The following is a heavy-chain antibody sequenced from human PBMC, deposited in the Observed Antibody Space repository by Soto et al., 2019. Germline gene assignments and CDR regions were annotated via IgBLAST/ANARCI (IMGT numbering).Heavy chain of an antibody. Sequence: EVQLVESGGGLVQPGGSLRLSCAASGFTFSSYSMNWVRQAPGKGLEWVSYISSSSSTIYYADSVKGRFTISRDNAKNSLYLQMNSLRDEDTAVYYCARDRVTIFGDCLDYYYGMDVWGQGTTVTVSS. D-gene: IGHD3-3*01. V-gene: IGHV3-48*02. CDR2: ISSSSSTI. J-gene: IGHJ6*02. CDR3: ARDRVTIFGDCLDYYYGMDV. CDR1: GFTFSSYS.